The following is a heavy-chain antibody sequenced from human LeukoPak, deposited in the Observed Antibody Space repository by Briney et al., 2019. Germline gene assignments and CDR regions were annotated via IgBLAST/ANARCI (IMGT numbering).Heavy chain of an antibody. Sequence: GGSLRLSCATSGFSFSSYAMSWVRQAPGKGLEWVSSISGSGGSTYYADSVKGQFTISRDNSKNTLYLQMNSLRAEDTAVYYCAKATYSSSWNLYFDYWGQGTLVTVSS. CDR1: GFSFSSYA. D-gene: IGHD6-13*01. V-gene: IGHV3-23*01. J-gene: IGHJ4*02. CDR3: AKATYSSSWNLYFDY. CDR2: ISGSGGST.